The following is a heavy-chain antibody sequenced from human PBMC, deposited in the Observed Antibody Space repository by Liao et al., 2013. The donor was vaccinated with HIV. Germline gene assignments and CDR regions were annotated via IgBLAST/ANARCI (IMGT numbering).Heavy chain of an antibody. CDR3: ASVGVKSYGYYFDD. Sequence: QLQLQESDPGLVKPSETLSLTCTVSGGSIISKNYYWGWIRQPPGKGLEWIGSIYYSGSTYYNPSLKSRVTMSVDTSKNQFSLRLSSVTAADTAVYYCASVGVKSYGYYFDDWGQGILVTVSS. CDR1: GGSIISKNYY. D-gene: IGHD3-16*01. CDR2: IYYSGST. J-gene: IGHJ4*02. V-gene: IGHV4-39*07.